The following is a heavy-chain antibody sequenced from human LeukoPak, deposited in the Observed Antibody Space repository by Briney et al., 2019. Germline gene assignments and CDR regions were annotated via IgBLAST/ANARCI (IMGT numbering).Heavy chain of an antibody. CDR1: GFTFSSYW. Sequence: GGSLRLSCATSGFTFSSYWMHWVRQAPGKGLVWVSRINTDGSSTSYADSVKGRFTISRDNAENTLYLQMNSLRAEDTAVYYCAAARPLYYYYMDVWGKGTTVTVSS. D-gene: IGHD6-6*01. CDR3: AAARPLYYYYMDV. V-gene: IGHV3-74*01. J-gene: IGHJ6*03. CDR2: INTDGSST.